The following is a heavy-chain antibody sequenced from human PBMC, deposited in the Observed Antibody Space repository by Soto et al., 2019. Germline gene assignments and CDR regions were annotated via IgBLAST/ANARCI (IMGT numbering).Heavy chain of an antibody. Sequence: DGPLRLSRGASGFTLSTYPMSSVRQAPGKGLEWVSAITGSGGTTYYADSVKGRFTISRDNSKNTLYLQMNSLRAEDTAVYYCAKVEGILRGVFDYWGQGTRVTVSS. D-gene: IGHD3-10*01. J-gene: IGHJ4*02. CDR1: GFTLSTYP. CDR3: AKVEGILRGVFDY. CDR2: ITGSGGTT. V-gene: IGHV3-23*01.